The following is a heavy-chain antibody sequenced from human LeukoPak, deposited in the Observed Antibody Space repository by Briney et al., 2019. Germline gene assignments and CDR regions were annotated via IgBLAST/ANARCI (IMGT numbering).Heavy chain of an antibody. CDR3: AKQQRCSGGTCYNWFDP. J-gene: IGHJ5*02. V-gene: IGHV3-23*01. D-gene: IGHD2-15*01. CDR2: ISGSGGST. CDR1: GFTFSSYG. Sequence: GGSLRLSCAASGFTFSSYGMSWVRQAPGKGLEWVSAISGSGGSTYYADSVKGRFTISRDNSKNTLYLQMNSLRAEDTAVYYCAKQQRCSGGTCYNWFDPWGQGTLVTVSS.